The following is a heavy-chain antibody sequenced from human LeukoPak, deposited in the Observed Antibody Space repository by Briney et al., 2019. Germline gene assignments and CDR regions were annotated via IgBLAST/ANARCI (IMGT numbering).Heavy chain of an antibody. Sequence: ASVKVSCKASGYTFTSYDINWVRQATGQGLEWMGFLNTNNGNTGYAQKFQGRVTLTRTTSISTAYMELSSLRSEDTAVYYCATGTSDAFDIWGQGTMVTVSS. CDR3: ATGTSDAFDI. CDR1: GYTFTSYD. J-gene: IGHJ3*02. D-gene: IGHD3-10*01. CDR2: LNTNNGNT. V-gene: IGHV1-8*01.